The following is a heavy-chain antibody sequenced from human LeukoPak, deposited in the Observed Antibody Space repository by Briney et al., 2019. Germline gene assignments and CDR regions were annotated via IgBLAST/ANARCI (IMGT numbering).Heavy chain of an antibody. D-gene: IGHD6-13*01. CDR3: ARDLGIAAAGRYDY. V-gene: IGHV3-48*01. CDR2: ISISTSTI. Sequence: GGSLRLSCAASGFTFSSYSMNWVRQAPGKGLEWVSYISISTSTIYYADSVKGRFTISRDNAKNSLYLQMNSLRAEDTAVYYCARDLGIAAAGRYDYWGQGTLVTVSS. CDR1: GFTFSSYS. J-gene: IGHJ4*02.